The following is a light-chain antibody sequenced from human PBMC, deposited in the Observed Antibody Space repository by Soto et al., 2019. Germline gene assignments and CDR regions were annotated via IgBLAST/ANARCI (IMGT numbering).Light chain of an antibody. Sequence: QSVLTQPPSVSAAPGQKVTISCSGSSSNIGNNYVSWYQHLPGAAPKLIIYDNDKRSSGIPDRFSGSKSGTSATLDITGLQTGDEADYYCGTWDSTLSGVFGAGTMLTVL. CDR1: SSNIGNNY. CDR3: GTWDSTLSGV. V-gene: IGLV1-51*01. CDR2: DND. J-gene: IGLJ1*01.